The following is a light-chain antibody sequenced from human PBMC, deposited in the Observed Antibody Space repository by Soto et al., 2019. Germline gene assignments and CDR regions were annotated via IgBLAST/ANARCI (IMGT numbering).Light chain of an antibody. V-gene: IGLV6-57*04. Sequence: NFMLTQPHSVSESPGKTVIISCTRSSDSIASNYVQWYQQRPGRAPTTVIYEDNQRPSGVPDRFSGSIDSSSNSASLTISGLKTEDEDDYYCQSYDSRNGEVFGGGTKLTVL. CDR3: QSYDSRNGEV. J-gene: IGLJ2*01. CDR1: SDSIASNY. CDR2: EDN.